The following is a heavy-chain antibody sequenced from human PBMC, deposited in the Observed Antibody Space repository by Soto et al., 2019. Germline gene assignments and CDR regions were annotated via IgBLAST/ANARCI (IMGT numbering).Heavy chain of an antibody. V-gene: IGHV4-59*08. D-gene: IGHD4-17*01. CDR2: IYYSGST. CDR1: GGSISSYY. CDR3: ARRYGPGFDY. Sequence: QVQLQESGPGLVKPSETLSLTCTVSGGSISSYYWSWIRQPPGKGLEWIGYIYYSGSTNYNPSLKSRVTISVDTSKNPFSRKLSSVTAADTAVYYCARRYGPGFDYWGQGTLVTVSS. J-gene: IGHJ4*02.